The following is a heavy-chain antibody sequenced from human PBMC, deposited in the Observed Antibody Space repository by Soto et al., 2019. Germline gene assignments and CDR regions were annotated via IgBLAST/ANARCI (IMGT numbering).Heavy chain of an antibody. Sequence: PSETLSLTCSVSVGSITSYFWTWVRQPPGKGLEWIGYVHYSGSTNYNPSLKSRVTMSVDTSKNHFSLRLSSVTAANTAVYYCARVNQLAPKRNAFDIWGQGTMVTVSS. D-gene: IGHD2-2*01. CDR2: VHYSGST. V-gene: IGHV4-59*01. CDR1: VGSITSYF. CDR3: ARVNQLAPKRNAFDI. J-gene: IGHJ3*02.